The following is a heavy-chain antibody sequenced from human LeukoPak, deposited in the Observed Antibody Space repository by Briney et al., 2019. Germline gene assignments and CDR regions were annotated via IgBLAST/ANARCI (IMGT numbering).Heavy chain of an antibody. CDR2: IYHSGST. Sequence: SETLSLTCTVSGGSISSSNWWSWVRQPPGKGLEWIGEIYHSGSTNYNPSLKSRVTISVDKSKDQFSLKLSSVTAADTAVYYCAREDGSGSYYSFPYWGQGTLVTVSS. J-gene: IGHJ4*02. CDR3: AREDGSGSYYSFPY. V-gene: IGHV4-4*02. CDR1: GGSISSSNW. D-gene: IGHD3-10*01.